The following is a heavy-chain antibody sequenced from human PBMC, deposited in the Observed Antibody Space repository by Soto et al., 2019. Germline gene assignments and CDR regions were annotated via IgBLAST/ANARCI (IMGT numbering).Heavy chain of an antibody. J-gene: IGHJ6*02. V-gene: IGHV3-30*18. CDR1: GFTFSSYS. CDR2: ISYEGSNK. Sequence: GGSLRLSCAASGFTFSSYSMHWVRQAPGKGLEWVAVISYEGSNKYYADSVKGRFTISRDNSKNTLYLQMNSLRAEDTAVYYCANGMSCSGRSCYSGLRHYYYGMDVWGQGTTVTVSS. CDR3: ANGMSCSGRSCYSGLRHYYYGMDV. D-gene: IGHD2-15*01.